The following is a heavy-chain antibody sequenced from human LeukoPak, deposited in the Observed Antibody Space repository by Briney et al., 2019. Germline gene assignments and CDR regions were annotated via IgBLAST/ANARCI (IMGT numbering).Heavy chain of an antibody. CDR1: GDSISSGSYY. Sequence: PSETLSLTCTVSGDSISSGSYYWSWIRQPAGKGLEWIGRIYISGSTNYNPSLKSRVTISVDTSKNQFSLNLSSVTAADTAVYYCARLTKDYDYVWRTFRPGYFDSWGQGILVTVSS. V-gene: IGHV4-61*02. CDR2: IYISGST. D-gene: IGHD3-16*02. J-gene: IGHJ4*02. CDR3: ARLTKDYDYVWRTFRPGYFDS.